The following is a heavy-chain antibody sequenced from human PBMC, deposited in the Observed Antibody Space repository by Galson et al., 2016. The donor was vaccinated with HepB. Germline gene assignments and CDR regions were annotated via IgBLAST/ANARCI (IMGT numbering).Heavy chain of an antibody. CDR2: IYLGDSDT. V-gene: IGHV5-51*01. J-gene: IGHJ2*01. Sequence: QSGAEVKKPGESLNISCQGSGYIFTTYWIVWVRQMSGRGLEWMGIIYLGDSDTRYSPSFQGQVTISAGKSISTAYLQWSSLKASDTAMYYCARRVDSSGWNHYWYFDLWGRGALVTVSS. CDR3: ARRVDSSGWNHYWYFDL. D-gene: IGHD6-19*01. CDR1: GYIFTTYW.